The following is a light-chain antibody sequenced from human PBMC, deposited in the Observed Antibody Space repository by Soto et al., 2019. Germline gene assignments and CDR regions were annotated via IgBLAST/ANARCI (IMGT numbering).Light chain of an antibody. J-gene: IGLJ1*01. Sequence: QSALTQPASVSGSPGQSITISCTGTTSDVGGYNYVSWYQQHPGKAPKLMIYGVSIQPSGASDRFSGSKSGNTASLTISGLKAEDEADYYRSSYTSSRTYVFGTGTKLTVL. V-gene: IGLV2-14*01. CDR2: GVS. CDR3: SSYTSSRTYV. CDR1: TSDVGGYNY.